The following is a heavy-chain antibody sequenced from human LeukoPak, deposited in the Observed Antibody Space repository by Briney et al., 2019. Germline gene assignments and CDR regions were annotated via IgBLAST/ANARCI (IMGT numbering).Heavy chain of an antibody. D-gene: IGHD3-3*01. Sequence: GGSLRLSCAASGFTFSSYWMSWVRQAPGKGLEWVANIKQDGSEKYYVDSVKGRFTISRDNAKNSLYLQMNSLRAEDTAVYYCAREGRTYYDFWSGYSYAFGIWGQGTMVTVSS. CDR1: GFTFSSYW. J-gene: IGHJ3*02. CDR3: AREGRTYYDFWSGYSYAFGI. V-gene: IGHV3-7*01. CDR2: IKQDGSEK.